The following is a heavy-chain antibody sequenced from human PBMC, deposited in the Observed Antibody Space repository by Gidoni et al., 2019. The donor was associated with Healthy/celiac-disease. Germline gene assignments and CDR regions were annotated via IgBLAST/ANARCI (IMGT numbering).Heavy chain of an antibody. J-gene: IGHJ3*02. CDR3: ASRRGDYAEARPGRAVDI. CDR1: GVSFSGYY. CDR2: INHSGST. Sequence: QVPLQQCGAGLLQPSATLSLTCAVYGVSFSGYYWSWIRPPPGKGLEWIGEINHSGSTNYNPALKSRVTISVDTSKNQFSLKLSSVTAADTAVDYCASRRGDYAEARPGRAVDIWGQGTMVTVSS. D-gene: IGHD6-6*01. V-gene: IGHV4-34*01.